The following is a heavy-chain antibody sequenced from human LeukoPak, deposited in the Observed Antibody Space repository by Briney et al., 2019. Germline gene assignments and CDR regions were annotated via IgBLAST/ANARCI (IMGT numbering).Heavy chain of an antibody. J-gene: IGHJ4*02. CDR2: IYYSGST. CDR3: ARGLGAVAGTRASDY. CDR1: GGSISSSNYY. V-gene: IGHV4-39*07. Sequence: SPSETLSLTCTVSGGSISSSNYYWGWIRQPPGKGLEWIGTIYYSGSTNYNPSLKSRVTISVDTSKNQFSLKLSSVTAADTAVYYCARGLGAVAGTRASDYWGQGTLVTVSS. D-gene: IGHD6-19*01.